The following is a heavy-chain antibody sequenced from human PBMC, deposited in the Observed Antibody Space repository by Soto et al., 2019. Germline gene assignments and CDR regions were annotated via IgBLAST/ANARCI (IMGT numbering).Heavy chain of an antibody. CDR2: INPSGGST. CDR1: GYTFTRYY. J-gene: IGHJ6*03. Sequence: ASVKVCCKASGYTFTRYYMHWVRQAPGRGLEWMGIINPSGGSTSYAQKFQGRVTMTRDTSTSTVYMELSSLRSEDTAVYYCARDRSLISYSNYRNYYYYYMDVWGKGTTVTVSS. D-gene: IGHD4-4*01. V-gene: IGHV1-46*03. CDR3: ARDRSLISYSNYRNYYYYYMDV.